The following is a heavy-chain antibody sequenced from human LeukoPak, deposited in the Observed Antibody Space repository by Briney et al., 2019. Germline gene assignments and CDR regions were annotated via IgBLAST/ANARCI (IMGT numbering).Heavy chain of an antibody. CDR1: GGSISSYY. CDR2: IYYSGST. J-gene: IGHJ4*02. V-gene: IGHV4-59*01. CDR3: ARGEYYDSSGYYY. Sequence: SGTLSLTCTVSGGSISSYYWSWIRQPPGKGLEWIGYIYYSGSTNYNPSLKSRVTISADTSKNQFSLKLSSVTAADTAVYYCARGEYYDSSGYYYWGQGTLVTVSS. D-gene: IGHD3-22*01.